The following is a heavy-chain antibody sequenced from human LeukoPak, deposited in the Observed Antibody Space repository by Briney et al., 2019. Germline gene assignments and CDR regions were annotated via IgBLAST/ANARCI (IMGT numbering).Heavy chain of an antibody. V-gene: IGHV4-4*07. J-gene: IGHJ4*02. CDR1: GVSISSYY. D-gene: IGHD5-24*01. CDR2: IYPTDST. Sequence: SENLSCNCTGSGVSISSYYWIRMRPRAGMGLKWIGRIYPTDSTNYNPSLNSRVTMSVDTSNNQFSLKLSSVTAADTAVYYCARGRDCYNFLNRGEYYYFDYGGQGTLVTVSS. CDR3: ARGRDCYNFLNRGEYYYFDY.